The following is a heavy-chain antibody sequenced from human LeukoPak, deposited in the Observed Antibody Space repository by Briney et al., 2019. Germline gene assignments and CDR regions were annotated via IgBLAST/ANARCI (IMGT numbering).Heavy chain of an antibody. Sequence: SETLSLTCTVSGYSISSGYYWGWIRQPPGKGLEWIGSISHSGSTYYKPSLKSRVTISVDTSKNQFSLKLSSVTAADTAVYYCARNVFPFFRGAFDIWGQGTMVTVSS. D-gene: IGHD2-21*01. CDR1: GYSISSGYY. V-gene: IGHV4-38-2*02. J-gene: IGHJ3*02. CDR2: ISHSGST. CDR3: ARNVFPFFRGAFDI.